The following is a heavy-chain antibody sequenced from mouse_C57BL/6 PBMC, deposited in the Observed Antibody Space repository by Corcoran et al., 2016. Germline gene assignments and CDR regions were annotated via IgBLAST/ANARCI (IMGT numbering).Heavy chain of an antibody. CDR3: ARSYYGSSHYYYAMDY. Sequence: QVTLKESGPGILQSSQTLSLTCSFSGFSLSTSGMGVSWIRQPSGKGLEWLAHIYWDDDKRYNPSLKSRLTISKDTSRNQVFLKITSVDTADTATYYCARSYYGSSHYYYAMDYWGQGTSVTVSS. V-gene: IGHV8-12*01. CDR2: IYWDDDK. D-gene: IGHD1-1*01. J-gene: IGHJ4*01. CDR1: GFSLSTSGMG.